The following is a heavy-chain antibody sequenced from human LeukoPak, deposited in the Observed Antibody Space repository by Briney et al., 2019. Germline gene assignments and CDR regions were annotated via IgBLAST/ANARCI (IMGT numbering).Heavy chain of an antibody. CDR1: GYTFTSYY. V-gene: IGHV1-46*01. CDR2: INPSGGST. Sequence: ASVKVSCKASGYTFTSYYMHWVRQAPGQGLEWMGIINPSGGSTSYAQKFQGRVTMTRDTSTSTVYMELSSLRSDDTAVYYCARVGYSYGYGDAFDIWGQGTMVTVSS. CDR3: ARVGYSYGYGDAFDI. J-gene: IGHJ3*02. D-gene: IGHD5-18*01.